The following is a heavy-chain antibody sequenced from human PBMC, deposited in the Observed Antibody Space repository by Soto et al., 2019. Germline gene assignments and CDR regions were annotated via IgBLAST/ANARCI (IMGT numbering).Heavy chain of an antibody. Sequence: TSETLSLTCGVYGGSFRNYYWIWVRQPPGKGLEWIGEVNHSGEATYNPSLQSRVTISLDTSNNHFSLEMTSVTAADTAVYYCARKYIAGFTVCTNGVCYDNWFDPWGQGTLVTVSS. V-gene: IGHV4-34*01. J-gene: IGHJ5*02. D-gene: IGHD2-8*01. CDR2: VNHSGEA. CDR1: GGSFRNYY. CDR3: ARKYIAGFTVCTNGVCYDNWFDP.